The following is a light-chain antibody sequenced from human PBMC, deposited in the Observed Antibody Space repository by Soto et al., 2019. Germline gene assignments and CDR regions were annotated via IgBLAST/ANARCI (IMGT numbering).Light chain of an antibody. Sequence: DIQMTQSPSSLSASVGDRVTITCRASQSISSYLNWYQQKPGKAPKLLIYAASSLQSGVPSRFSDSGSGTDFTLTISSLQPEDFATYYCQQSYSTRWTFGQGTKVDSK. V-gene: IGKV1-39*01. CDR3: QQSYSTRWT. CDR2: AAS. CDR1: QSISSY. J-gene: IGKJ1*01.